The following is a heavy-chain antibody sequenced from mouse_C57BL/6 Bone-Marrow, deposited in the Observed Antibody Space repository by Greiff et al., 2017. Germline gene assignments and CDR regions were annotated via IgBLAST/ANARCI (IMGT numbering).Heavy chain of an antibody. CDR1: GYTFTSYW. CDR2: IYPGSGST. D-gene: IGHD2-5*01. CDR3: ARPAYYSNHYAMDY. J-gene: IGHJ4*01. V-gene: IGHV1-55*01. Sequence: VQLQQPGAELVKPGASVKMSCKASGYTFTSYWITWVKQRPGQGLEWIGDIYPGSGSTNYNEKFKSKATLTVDTSSSTAYMQLSSLTSEGSAVYYCARPAYYSNHYAMDYWGQGTSVTVSS.